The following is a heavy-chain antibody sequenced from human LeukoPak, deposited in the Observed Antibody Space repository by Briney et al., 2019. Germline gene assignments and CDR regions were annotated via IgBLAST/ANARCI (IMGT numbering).Heavy chain of an antibody. D-gene: IGHD3-10*01. CDR2: IYYSGST. Sequence: KPSETLSLTCTVSGGSISSGGYYWSWIRQHPGKGLEWIGYIYYSGSTYYNPSLKSRVTISVDTSKNQFSLKLSSVTAADTAVYYCAREEADYYGSGSYPDYWGQGTLVTVSS. CDR1: GGSISSGGYY. J-gene: IGHJ4*02. CDR3: AREEADYYGSGSYPDY. V-gene: IGHV4-31*03.